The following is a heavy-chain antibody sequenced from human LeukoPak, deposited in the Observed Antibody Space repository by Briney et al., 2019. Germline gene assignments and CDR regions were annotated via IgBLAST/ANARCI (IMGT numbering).Heavy chain of an antibody. J-gene: IGHJ4*02. V-gene: IGHV4-34*01. CDR3: ARVATYSSNSFDY. D-gene: IGHD6-13*01. Sequence: SETLSLTCAVYGGSFSGYYWSWIRQPPGKGLEWIGSIYHSGSTYYNPSLKSRVTISVDTSKNQFSLKLSSVTAADTAVYYCARVATYSSNSFDYWGQGTLVTVSS. CDR1: GGSFSGYY. CDR2: IYHSGST.